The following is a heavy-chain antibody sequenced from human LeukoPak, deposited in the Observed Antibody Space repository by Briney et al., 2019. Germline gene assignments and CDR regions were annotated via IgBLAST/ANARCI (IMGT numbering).Heavy chain of an antibody. V-gene: IGHV4-39*07. J-gene: IGHJ4*02. D-gene: IGHD3-16*02. CDR2: IYYSGST. CDR1: GGSISSSSYY. Sequence: SETLSLTCTVSGGSISSSSYYWGWIRQPPGKGLEWIGSIYYSGSTNYNPSLKSRVTISVDTSKNQFSLKLSSVTAADTAVYYCARVSEWGLRLGELSPLDYWDQGTLVTVSS. CDR3: ARVSEWGLRLGELSPLDY.